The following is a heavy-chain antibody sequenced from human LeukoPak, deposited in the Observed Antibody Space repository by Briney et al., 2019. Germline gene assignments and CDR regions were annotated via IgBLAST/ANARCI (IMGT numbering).Heavy chain of an antibody. V-gene: IGHV4-61*02. CDR2: IYTSGST. J-gene: IGHJ4*02. D-gene: IGHD1-26*01. CDR3: ARASGSYPDY. Sequence: SETLSLTCTVSGGSISSGSYYWSWIRQPAGNGLEWIGRIYTSGSTNYNPSLKSRVTISVDTSKNQFSLKLSSVTAADTAVYYCARASGSYPDYWGQGTLVTVSS. CDR1: GGSISSGSYY.